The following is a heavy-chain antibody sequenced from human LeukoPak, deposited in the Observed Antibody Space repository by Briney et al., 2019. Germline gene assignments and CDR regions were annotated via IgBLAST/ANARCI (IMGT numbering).Heavy chain of an antibody. Sequence: GGSLRLSCTASGFTFSSYAMNWVRQAPGRGLEWVSGIGGSGGTTYYADSVKDRFTISRDNSKNTLYLQMNSLRADDTAVYYCTKGTRGSYTMIVVVSNAFDIWGQGTMVTVFS. J-gene: IGHJ3*02. D-gene: IGHD3-22*01. CDR3: TKGTRGSYTMIVVVSNAFDI. CDR1: GFTFSSYA. CDR2: IGGSGGTT. V-gene: IGHV3-23*01.